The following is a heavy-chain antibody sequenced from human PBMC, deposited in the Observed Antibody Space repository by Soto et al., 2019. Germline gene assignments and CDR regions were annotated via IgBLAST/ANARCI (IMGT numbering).Heavy chain of an antibody. CDR1: GFTFTSAA. Sequence: SVTVSCQASGFTFTSAAVQWVRQARGQRLEWIGWIVVGSGNTNYAQKFQERVTITRDMSTSTAYMELSSLRSEDTAVYYCAADRDGTVVYWGQGTLVTVSS. CDR3: AADRDGTVVY. V-gene: IGHV1-58*01. D-gene: IGHD4-17*01. CDR2: IVVGSGNT. J-gene: IGHJ4*02.